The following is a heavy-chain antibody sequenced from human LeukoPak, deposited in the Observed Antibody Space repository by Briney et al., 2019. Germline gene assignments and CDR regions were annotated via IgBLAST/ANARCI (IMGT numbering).Heavy chain of an antibody. J-gene: IGHJ6*02. D-gene: IGHD3/OR15-3a*01. CDR3: ASSRDSHYYYYGMDV. CDR2: IYIGGST. Sequence: SQTLSLTCTVSGGSISSGSYYWSWIRQPAGKGLEWIVRIYIGGSTNYNPSLKSRVTISVDTSENQFSLKLSSVTAADTAVYYCASSRDSHYYYYGMDVWGQGTTVTVSS. V-gene: IGHV4-61*02. CDR1: GGSISSGSYY.